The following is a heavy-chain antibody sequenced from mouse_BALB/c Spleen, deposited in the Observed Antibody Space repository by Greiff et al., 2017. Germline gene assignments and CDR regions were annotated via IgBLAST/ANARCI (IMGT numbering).Heavy chain of an antibody. CDR3: ARRYSPYWYFDV. CDR2: ISSGGGST. CDR1: GFAFSSYD. V-gene: IGHV5-12-1*01. Sequence: EVQGVESGGGLVKPGGSLKLSCAASGFAFSSYDMSWVRQTPEKRLEWVAYISSGGGSTYYPDTVKGRFTISRDNAKNTLYLQMSSLKSEDTAMYYCARRYSPYWYFDVWGAGTTVTVSS. D-gene: IGHD1-1*01. J-gene: IGHJ1*01.